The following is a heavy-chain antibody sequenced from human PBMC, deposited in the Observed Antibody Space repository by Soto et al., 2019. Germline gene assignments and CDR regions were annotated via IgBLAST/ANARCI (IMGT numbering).Heavy chain of an antibody. V-gene: IGHV1-8*01. D-gene: IGHD3-10*01. CDR2: MKPNSGNT. CDR1: GYTFTSYD. J-gene: IGHJ6*03. Sequence: ASVKVSCKASGYTFTSYDINWVRQATGQGLEWMGWMKPNSGNTGYGQKFQGRVTMARNTSISTAYMELSSLRSEDTAVYYGARKVRGLGNYYYMDVWGKGTTVTVSS. CDR3: ARKVRGLGNYYYMDV.